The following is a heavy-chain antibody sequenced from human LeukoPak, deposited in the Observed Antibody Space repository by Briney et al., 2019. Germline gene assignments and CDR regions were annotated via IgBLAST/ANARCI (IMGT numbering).Heavy chain of an antibody. J-gene: IGHJ3*02. Sequence: SETLSLTCTVSGGSISSGSYYWSWIRQPAGKGLEWIGRIYTSGSTNYNPSLKSRVTISVDTSKNQFSLKLSSVTAADTAVYYCARAPDTAMGPEAFDIWGQGTMVTVSS. CDR3: ARAPDTAMGPEAFDI. V-gene: IGHV4-61*02. CDR2: IYTSGST. D-gene: IGHD5-18*01. CDR1: GGSISSGSYY.